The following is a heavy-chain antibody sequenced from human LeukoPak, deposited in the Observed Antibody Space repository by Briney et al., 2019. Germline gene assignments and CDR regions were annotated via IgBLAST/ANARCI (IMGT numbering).Heavy chain of an antibody. D-gene: IGHD6-6*01. V-gene: IGHV3-48*01. Sequence: GGSLRLSCAPSAFTFSTYSMNWVRQAPGKGLEWVSYISSSSSTIHYADSVKGRFTISRDNARNSLYLQMHSLRAEDTAVYYCARDAVGARYFDYWGQGTLVTVSS. CDR1: AFTFSTYS. J-gene: IGHJ4*02. CDR3: ARDAVGARYFDY. CDR2: ISSSSSTI.